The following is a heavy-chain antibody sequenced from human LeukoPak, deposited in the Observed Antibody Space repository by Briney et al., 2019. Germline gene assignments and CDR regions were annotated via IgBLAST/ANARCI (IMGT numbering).Heavy chain of an antibody. CDR1: GGSFSGYY. CDR3: ARLSVGSSWYVGFDY. CDR2: INHSGST. V-gene: IGHV4-34*01. J-gene: IGHJ4*02. Sequence: SETLSLACAVYGGSFSGYYWSWIRQPPGKGLEWIGEINHSGSTNYNPSLKSRVTISVDTSKNQFSLKLSSVTAADTAVYYCARLSVGSSWYVGFDYWGQGTLVTVSS. D-gene: IGHD6-13*01.